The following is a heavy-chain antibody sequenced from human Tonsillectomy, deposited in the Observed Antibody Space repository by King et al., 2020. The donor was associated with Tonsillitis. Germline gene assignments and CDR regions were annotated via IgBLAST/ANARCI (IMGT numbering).Heavy chain of an antibody. CDR1: GFTFDDYA. Sequence: QLVQSGGGLVQPGRSLRLSCAASGFTFDDYAMHWVRQAPGKGLEWVSGISWNSGSIGYADSVKGRFTIARDNAKNSLYLQMNSLRAEDTALYYCAKAEQWLAAFDYWGQGTLVTVSS. V-gene: IGHV3-9*01. CDR3: AKAEQWLAAFDY. J-gene: IGHJ4*02. CDR2: ISWNSGSI. D-gene: IGHD6-19*01.